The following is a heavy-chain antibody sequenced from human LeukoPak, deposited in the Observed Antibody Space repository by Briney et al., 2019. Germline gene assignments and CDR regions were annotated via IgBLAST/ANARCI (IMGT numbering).Heavy chain of an antibody. J-gene: IGHJ6*03. CDR1: GFTFSSYW. CDR2: IKQDGSDK. D-gene: IGHD6-6*01. Sequence: AGGSLRLSCAASGFTFSSYWMSWVRQAPGKGLEWVANIKQDGSDKYYVDSVKGRFTISRDNAKNSLYLQMNSLRAEDTAVYYCARVVGSSFRYYYYYMDVWGKGTTVTVSS. CDR3: ARVVGSSFRYYYYYMDV. V-gene: IGHV3-7*01.